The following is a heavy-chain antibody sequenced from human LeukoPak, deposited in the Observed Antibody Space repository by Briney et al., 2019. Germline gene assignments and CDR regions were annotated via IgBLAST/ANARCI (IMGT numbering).Heavy chain of an antibody. CDR1: GGSISSGGYY. D-gene: IGHD5-18*01. Sequence: PSETLSLTCTVSGGSISSGGYYWSWIRQHPGKGLEWIGYIYYSGSTYYNPSLKSRVTISVDTSKNQFSLKLSSVTAADTAVYYCAREAASWIQPGGDAFDIWGQGTMVTVSS. CDR2: IYYSGST. V-gene: IGHV4-31*03. J-gene: IGHJ3*02. CDR3: AREAASWIQPGGDAFDI.